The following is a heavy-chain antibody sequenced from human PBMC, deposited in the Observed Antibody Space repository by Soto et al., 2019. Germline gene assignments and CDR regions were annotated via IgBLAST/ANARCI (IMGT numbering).Heavy chain of an antibody. CDR3: TTDPVGDGYNTEYYYYYGMDV. CDR2: IKSKTDGGTT. D-gene: IGHD2-21*01. Sequence: GGSLRLSCAASGFTFSNAWMNWVRQAPGKGLEWVGRIKSKTDGGTTDYAAPVKGRFTISRDDSKNTLYLQMNSLKTEDTAVYYCTTDPVGDGYNTEYYYYYGMDVWGQGTTVTVSS. J-gene: IGHJ6*02. CDR1: GFTFSNAW. V-gene: IGHV3-15*07.